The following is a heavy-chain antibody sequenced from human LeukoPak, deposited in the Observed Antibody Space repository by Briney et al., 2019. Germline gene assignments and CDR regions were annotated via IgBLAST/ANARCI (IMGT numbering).Heavy chain of an antibody. CDR2: INHSGST. V-gene: IGHV4-34*01. J-gene: IGHJ4*02. D-gene: IGHD6-13*01. CDR3: ARDDSSRSFDY. Sequence: RPSETLSLTCAVYGGSFSGYYWSWIRQPPGKGLEWIGEINHSGSTNYNPSLKSRVTISVDTSKNQFSLKLSFVTAADTAVYYCARDDSSRSFDYWGQGTLVTVSS. CDR1: GGSFSGYY.